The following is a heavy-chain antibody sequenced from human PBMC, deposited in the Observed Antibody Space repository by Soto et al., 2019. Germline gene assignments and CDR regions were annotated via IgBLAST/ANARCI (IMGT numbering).Heavy chain of an antibody. CDR3: ARDARYYYGSGSYYNCFDP. D-gene: IGHD3-10*01. CDR2: IGTAGDT. Sequence: EVQLVESGGGLVQPGGSLRLSCAASGFTFSSYDMHWVRQATGKGLEWVSAIGTAGDTYYPGSVKGRFTISREKAKNSLYLQMNSLRAEDTAVYYCARDARYYYGSGSYYNCFDPWGQGTLVTVSS. V-gene: IGHV3-13*01. J-gene: IGHJ5*02. CDR1: GFTFSSYD.